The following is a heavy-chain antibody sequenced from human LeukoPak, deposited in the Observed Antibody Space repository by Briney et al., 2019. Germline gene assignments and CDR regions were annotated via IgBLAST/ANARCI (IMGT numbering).Heavy chain of an antibody. D-gene: IGHD6-13*01. CDR1: GFTFSNYA. CDR2: ISGSGGST. J-gene: IGHJ5*02. V-gene: IGHV3-23*01. Sequence: GGSLRLSCAASGFTFSNYAMNWVRQAPGKGLEWVSAISGSGGSTYYADSVKGRFTISRDNSKNTLYLQMNSLRAEDTAIYYCAKEDSSSWNNWFDPWGQGTLVTVSP. CDR3: AKEDSSSWNNWFDP.